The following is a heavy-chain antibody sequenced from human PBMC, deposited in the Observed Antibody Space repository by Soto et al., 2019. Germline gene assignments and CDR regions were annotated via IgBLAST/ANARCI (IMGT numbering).Heavy chain of an antibody. J-gene: IGHJ4*02. D-gene: IGHD1-1*01. CDR3: AKGFGNDWAFDY. Sequence: QVHLVESGGGGVQPGRSLRLSCAASGLSFSTYGMHWVLQAPGKGLEGVAFITNAGSNKYYADCVKGRFTISGDNSKNTLYLQMNSLRAEDTAVYYCAKGFGNDWAFDYWGQGTLVTVSS. V-gene: IGHV3-30*18. CDR1: GLSFSTYG. CDR2: ITNAGSNK.